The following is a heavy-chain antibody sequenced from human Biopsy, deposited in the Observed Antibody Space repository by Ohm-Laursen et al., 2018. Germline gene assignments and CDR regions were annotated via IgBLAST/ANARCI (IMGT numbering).Heavy chain of an antibody. J-gene: IGHJ6*02. CDR1: GGPFGINSHY. V-gene: IGHV4-39*01. CDR2: IYYGGNT. CDR3: SKRDLSGTSPV. D-gene: IGHD1-26*01. Sequence: SDTLSLTCTVSGGPFGINSHYWIWIRQPPGKGLEWIASIYYGGNTHYNASLQGRVTISVDQPKNQFSLRLTSVTAADTAVYYCSKRDLSGTSPVWGQGTTVTVSS.